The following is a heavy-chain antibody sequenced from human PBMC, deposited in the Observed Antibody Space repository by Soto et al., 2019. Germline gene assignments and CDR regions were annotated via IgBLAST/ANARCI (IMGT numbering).Heavy chain of an antibody. V-gene: IGHV3-23*01. D-gene: IGHD2-15*01. CDR1: GFTFSTYA. J-gene: IGHJ5*02. Sequence: GGSLRLSCAVSGFTFSTYAMSWVRQAPGKGLEWVSVISGRGGGKDYADSVKGRFTISRDNSKNTLYLQMNSLRAEDTAIYYCVRGGGGGLFDPWGQGTMVTVSS. CDR3: VRGGGGGLFDP. CDR2: ISGRGGGK.